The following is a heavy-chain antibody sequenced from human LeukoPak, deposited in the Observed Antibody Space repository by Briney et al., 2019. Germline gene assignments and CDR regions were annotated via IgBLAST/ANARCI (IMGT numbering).Heavy chain of an antibody. CDR2: IYSGGST. V-gene: IGHV3-53*01. Sequence: GGSLRLSCAASGFNVSTNYMSWARQAPGKGLEWVSVIYSGGSTYYADAVKGRFTISRDNSKNTLFLQMNTLRVEDTAVYYCARVNYYGSGSYDYYYYMDVWGKGTTVTVSS. D-gene: IGHD3-10*01. CDR1: GFNVSTNY. CDR3: ARVNYYGSGSYDYYYYMDV. J-gene: IGHJ6*03.